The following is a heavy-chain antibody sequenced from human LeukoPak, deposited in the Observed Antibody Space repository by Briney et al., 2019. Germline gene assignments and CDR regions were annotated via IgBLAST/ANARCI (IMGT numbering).Heavy chain of an antibody. CDR1: GFTFSSYA. D-gene: IGHD3-10*01. J-gene: IGHJ4*02. CDR3: APARGVIAY. CDR2: LSGSGGST. Sequence: PGGSLRLSCAASGFTFSSYAMSWVRQAPGKGLEWVSALSGSGGSTYSADSVKGRFTISRDNSKNTLYLQMNSLRAEDTAVYYWAPARGVIAYWGQGTLVTVSS. V-gene: IGHV3-23*01.